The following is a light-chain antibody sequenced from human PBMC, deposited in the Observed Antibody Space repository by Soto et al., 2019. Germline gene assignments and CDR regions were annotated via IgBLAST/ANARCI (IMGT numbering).Light chain of an antibody. CDR1: QSVSSN. CDR3: QQYGNSRLT. Sequence: EILLTQSPATLSLSPGERATLSCRASQSVSSNLAWYQQKPGQAPRLLIYGASSRATGIPDRFSGSGSGTDFTLTISRLEPEDFAVYYCQQYGNSRLTFGGGTKVDIK. V-gene: IGKV3-20*01. CDR2: GAS. J-gene: IGKJ4*01.